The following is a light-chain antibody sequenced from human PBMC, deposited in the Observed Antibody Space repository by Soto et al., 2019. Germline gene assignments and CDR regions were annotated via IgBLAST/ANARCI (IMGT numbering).Light chain of an antibody. V-gene: IGKV3-15*01. CDR1: QSVSSN. J-gene: IGKJ2*01. Sequence: EIVMTQSPATLSVSPGERATLSCRASQSVSSNLAWYQHKPGQAPRFLIYGASTRATGVPDRFSGSGSGTEFTLTISSLQSEDFAIYYCQQYNSWPLFTFGQGTKLEVK. CDR3: QQYNSWPLFT. CDR2: GAS.